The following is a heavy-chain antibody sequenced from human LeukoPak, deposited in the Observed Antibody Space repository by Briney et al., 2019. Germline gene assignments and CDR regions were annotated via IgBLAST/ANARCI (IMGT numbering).Heavy chain of an antibody. D-gene: IGHD2-2*01. CDR1: GFPVSSY. J-gene: IGHJ4*02. CDR3: ARGRRYCSNTNCYAELDY. Sequence: GGPLRLSCAASGFPVSSYMSWVRQAPGKGLAWASIIYSDCSTYYSDSVKGRLTVSRDNSMKKLYLQMDSLRAEDTAVYYCARGRRYCSNTNCYAELDYWGQGTLVTVSS. CDR2: IYSDCST. V-gene: IGHV3-53*01.